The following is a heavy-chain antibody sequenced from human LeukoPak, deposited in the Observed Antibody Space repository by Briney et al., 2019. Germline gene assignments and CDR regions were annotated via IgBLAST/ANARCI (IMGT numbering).Heavy chain of an antibody. CDR1: GFTFSSYW. Sequence: GGSLRLSCAASGFTFSSYWMHSVRQPLGKGLVWVSRINPDGTTTNYADSVKGRFTISRDNAKNTLYLQMNSLTVEDTALYYCVRIATVTTPGYWGQGTRVTGAS. CDR2: INPDGTTT. CDR3: VRIATVTTPGY. V-gene: IGHV3-74*01. D-gene: IGHD4-17*01. J-gene: IGHJ4*02.